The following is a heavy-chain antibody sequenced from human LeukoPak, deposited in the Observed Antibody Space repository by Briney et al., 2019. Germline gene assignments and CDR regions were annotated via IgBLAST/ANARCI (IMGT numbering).Heavy chain of an antibody. CDR1: GFTFSTYS. J-gene: IGHJ4*02. V-gene: IGHV3-21*01. Sequence: GGSLRLSCAASGFTFSTYSMNWVRQAPGKGLEWVSSITSSRIYIYYADSVKGRFTISRDNSKNTLYLQMNSLRAEDTAVYYCASLAVAGTRPYFDYWGQGTLVTVSS. CDR3: ASLAVAGTRPYFDY. CDR2: ITSSRIYI. D-gene: IGHD6-19*01.